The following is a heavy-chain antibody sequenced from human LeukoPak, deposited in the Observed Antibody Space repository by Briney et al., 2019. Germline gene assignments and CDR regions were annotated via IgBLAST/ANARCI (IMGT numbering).Heavy chain of an antibody. V-gene: IGHV4-59*12. J-gene: IGHJ4*02. CDR2: IYYSGST. CDR1: GGSLSGYY. D-gene: IGHD5-24*01. Sequence: SETLSLTCAVYGGSLSGYYWSWIRQPPGKGLEWIGYIYYSGSTNYNPSLKSRVTISVDTSKNQLSLKLRSVTAADTAVYYCARGDGYNPTFDYWGQGTLVTVSS. CDR3: ARGDGYNPTFDY.